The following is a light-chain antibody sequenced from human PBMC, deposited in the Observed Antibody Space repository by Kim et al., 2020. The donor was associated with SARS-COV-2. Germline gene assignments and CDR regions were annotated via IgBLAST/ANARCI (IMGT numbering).Light chain of an antibody. CDR2: DVS. V-gene: IGLV2-14*03. CDR3: VSYADNNTPWV. CDR1: MSDIGLYDY. Sequence: QSALTQPASVSGSPGQSITLSCTGSMSDIGLYDYVSWYQQHPDSAPKLLIYDVSKRPSGTSHRFSGSKSGNTAFLTISGLQSEDAADYYCVSYADNNTPWVFGGGTQLTVL. J-gene: IGLJ3*02.